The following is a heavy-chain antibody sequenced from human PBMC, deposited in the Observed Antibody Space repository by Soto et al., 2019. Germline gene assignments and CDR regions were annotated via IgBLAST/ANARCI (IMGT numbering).Heavy chain of an antibody. D-gene: IGHD3-3*01. V-gene: IGHV4-59*12. J-gene: IGHJ6*02. CDR2: IYYSGST. Sequence: TSETLSLTCTVSGGSISSYYWSWIRQPPGKGLEWIGYIYYSGSTYYNPSLKSRVTISVDTSKNQFSLKLSSVTAADTAVYYCARDRADFWSGYYTGYGMDVWGQGTTVIVSS. CDR1: GGSISSYY. CDR3: ARDRADFWSGYYTGYGMDV.